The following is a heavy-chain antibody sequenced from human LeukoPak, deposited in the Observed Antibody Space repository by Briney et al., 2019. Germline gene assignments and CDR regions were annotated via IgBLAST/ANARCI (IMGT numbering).Heavy chain of an antibody. D-gene: IGHD6-25*01. CDR1: GLTFSSYS. V-gene: IGHV3-21*01. J-gene: IGHJ4*02. CDR3: ARVPEQRHWNFDY. Sequence: GGSLRLSCAASGLTFSSYSMNWVRQAPGKGLEWVSSISSSRSYIYYADSVKGRFTISRDNAKNSLYLQMNSLRAEDTAVYYCARVPEQRHWNFDYWGQGTLVTVSS. CDR2: ISSSRSYI.